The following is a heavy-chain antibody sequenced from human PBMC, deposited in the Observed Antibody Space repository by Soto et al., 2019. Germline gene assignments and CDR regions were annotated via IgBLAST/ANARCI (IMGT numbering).Heavy chain of an antibody. J-gene: IGHJ2*01. Sequence: QVQLVESGGGVVQPGTSLRLSCAASGFNFSTYAMHWVRQAPGKGLEWVAGISSDGSNKDYPASMRGRFTISRDNSKDTLFLQVTSLRTEDTAVFYCVCESSGYWYFDLWGRGTLVTVSS. D-gene: IGHD3-22*01. CDR2: ISSDGSNK. CDR1: GFNFSTYA. CDR3: VCESSGYWYFDL. V-gene: IGHV3-30-3*01.